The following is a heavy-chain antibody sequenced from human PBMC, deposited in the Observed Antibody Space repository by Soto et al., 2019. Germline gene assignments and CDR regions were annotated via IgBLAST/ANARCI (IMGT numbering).Heavy chain of an antibody. J-gene: IGHJ4*02. D-gene: IGHD2-15*01. CDR3: QVLKWWYASWWFDY. Sequence: GGSLRLSCSASGFTFSSYAMHWVRQAPGKGLEYVSAISSNGGSTYYADSVKGRFTISRDNSKNTLYLQMSSLRAEDTAVYYCQVLKWWYASWWFDYWGQGTLVTVSS. CDR1: GFTFSSYA. V-gene: IGHV3-64D*08. CDR2: ISSNGGST.